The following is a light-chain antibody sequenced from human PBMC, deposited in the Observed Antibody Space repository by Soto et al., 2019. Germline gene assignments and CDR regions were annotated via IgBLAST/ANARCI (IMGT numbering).Light chain of an antibody. V-gene: IGKV3-20*01. CDR1: QSVSSSY. Sequence: EIVLTQSPGTLSLSPGERATLSCRASQSVSSSYLAWYQQKPGQAPRLLIYGASSRATGIQDKFSGSGSGTDXXXXISXXEPEDFAVYYCQQYGSSPLTFGGGTKVEIK. CDR2: GAS. CDR3: QQYGSSPLT. J-gene: IGKJ4*01.